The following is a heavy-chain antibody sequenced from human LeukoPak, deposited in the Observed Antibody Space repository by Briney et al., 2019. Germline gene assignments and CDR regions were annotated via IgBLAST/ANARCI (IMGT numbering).Heavy chain of an antibody. D-gene: IGHD4-17*01. CDR2: IYYSGST. V-gene: IGHV4-59*01. Sequence: SETLSLTCTVPGGSISSYYWSWIRQPPGKGLEWIGYIYYSGSTNYNPSLKSRVTISVDTSKNQFSLKLSSVTAADTAVYYCARETGDYGDRMVDYWGQGTLVTVSS. CDR3: ARETGDYGDRMVDY. J-gene: IGHJ4*02. CDR1: GGSISSYY.